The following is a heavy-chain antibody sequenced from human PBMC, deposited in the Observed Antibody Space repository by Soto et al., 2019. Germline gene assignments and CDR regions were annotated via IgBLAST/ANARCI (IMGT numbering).Heavy chain of an antibody. CDR3: ARDQKARAVAGRGGDDY. J-gene: IGHJ4*02. D-gene: IGHD6-19*01. V-gene: IGHV1-18*01. Sequence: QVQLVQSGAEVKKPGASVKVSCKASGYTFTSYGISWVRQAPGQGLEWMGWISAYNGNTNYAQKLQGRVTMTTDTSMSTAYMELRSLRSDDTAVYYCARDQKARAVAGRGGDDYWGQGTLVTVSS. CDR2: ISAYNGNT. CDR1: GYTFTSYG.